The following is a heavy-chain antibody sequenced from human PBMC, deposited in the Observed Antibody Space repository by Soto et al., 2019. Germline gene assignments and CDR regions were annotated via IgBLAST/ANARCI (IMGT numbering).Heavy chain of an antibody. V-gene: IGHV3-23*01. D-gene: IGHD6-19*01. CDR3: AKDLEVAGRYPFDY. CDR1: GFTFSSYA. CDR2: ISGSGGST. Sequence: GGSLRLSCAASGFTFSSYAMSWVRQAPGKGLEWVSAISGSGGSTYYADSVKARFTISRDNSKNTLYLQMNSLRAEDTAVYYCAKDLEVAGRYPFDYWGQGTLVTSPQ. J-gene: IGHJ4*02.